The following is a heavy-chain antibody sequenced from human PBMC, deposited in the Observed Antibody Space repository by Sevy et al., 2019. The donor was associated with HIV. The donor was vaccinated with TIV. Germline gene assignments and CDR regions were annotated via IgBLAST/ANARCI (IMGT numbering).Heavy chain of an antibody. J-gene: IGHJ5*02. CDR1: GFTFSGYP. D-gene: IGHD3-22*01. Sequence: GGSLGLSGAASGFTFSGYPRSGVPQAPGKGLEGVSAISGGGGSKYYADSVKGRFTISRDNSKTTLYLQMNSLRAEDTAVYYCAKDFYPDYYDSSGFTSAGWFDPWGQGTLVTVSS. CDR2: ISGGGGSK. CDR3: AKDFYPDYYDSSGFTSAGWFDP. V-gene: IGHV3-23*01.